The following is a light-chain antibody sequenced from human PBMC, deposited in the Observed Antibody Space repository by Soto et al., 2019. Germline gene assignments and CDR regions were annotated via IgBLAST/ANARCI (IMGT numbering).Light chain of an antibody. CDR3: QHYNSYWT. Sequence: DIQMTQSPSTLSASVGDRVTITCRASQSISNWLAWYQQKPGKAPKLLIYKASDLESGVPSRFSGSGSGTEFTLTISSLQPDDFATYYCQHYNSYWTFGQGTKVEIK. V-gene: IGKV1-5*03. CDR1: QSISNW. CDR2: KAS. J-gene: IGKJ1*01.